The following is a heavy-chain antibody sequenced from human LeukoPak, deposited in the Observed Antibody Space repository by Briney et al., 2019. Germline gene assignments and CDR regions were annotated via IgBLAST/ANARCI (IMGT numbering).Heavy chain of an antibody. Sequence: GGSLRLSCAASGFTFSSFGMHWVRQAPGKGLNWVAVIYYAASNKYYADSVKGRLTISRENSKKTLYLQMSSLREEDTAVYYCARVAPRFWYESSGYIFENWGQGPVVSVPS. V-gene: IGHV3-30*03. CDR3: ARVAPRFWYESSGYIFEN. J-gene: IGHJ1*01. D-gene: IGHD3-22*01. CDR1: GFTFSSFG. CDR2: IYYAASNK.